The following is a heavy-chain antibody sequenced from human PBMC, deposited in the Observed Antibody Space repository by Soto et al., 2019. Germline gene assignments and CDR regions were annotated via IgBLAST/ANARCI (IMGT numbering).Heavy chain of an antibody. Sequence: ASVKVSCKASGGTFSSYAISWLRLAPGQGLEWMGWMNPNSGNTSYAQKFQGRVTMTRNTSISTAYMELSSLRSEDTAVYYCARMDEQLAYYYYYMDVWGKGTTVTVSS. J-gene: IGHJ6*03. CDR3: ARMDEQLAYYYYYMDV. V-gene: IGHV1-8*02. CDR2: MNPNSGNT. D-gene: IGHD6-6*01. CDR1: GGTFSSYA.